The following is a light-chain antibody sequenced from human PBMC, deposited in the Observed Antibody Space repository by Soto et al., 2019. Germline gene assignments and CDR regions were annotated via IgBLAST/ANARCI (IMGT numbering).Light chain of an antibody. CDR2: EVS. Sequence: QSALTQPASVSGSPGRSITVSCTGTSSDVGAYNYVSWYQQHPGKAPKLIIYEVSYRPSGVSGRFSASKSGNTASLTISGLQAEDEADYYCSSYTTTTTRFLFGGGTKLTVL. V-gene: IGLV2-14*01. J-gene: IGLJ3*02. CDR1: SSDVGAYNY. CDR3: SSYTTTTTRFL.